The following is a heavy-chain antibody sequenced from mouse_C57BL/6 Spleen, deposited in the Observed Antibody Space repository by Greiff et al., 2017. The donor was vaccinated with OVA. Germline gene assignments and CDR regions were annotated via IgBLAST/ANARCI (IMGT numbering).Heavy chain of an antibody. D-gene: IGHD1-2*01. Sequence: VQLQESGAELVRPGASVKLSCTASGFNIKDYYMHWVKQRPEQGLEWIGRIDPEDGDTEYAPKFQGKATMTADTSSNTAYLQLSSLTSEDTAVYYCTTDYGGENYAMDYWGQGTSVTVSS. V-gene: IGHV14-1*01. J-gene: IGHJ4*01. CDR1: GFNIKDYY. CDR3: TTDYGGENYAMDY. CDR2: IDPEDGDT.